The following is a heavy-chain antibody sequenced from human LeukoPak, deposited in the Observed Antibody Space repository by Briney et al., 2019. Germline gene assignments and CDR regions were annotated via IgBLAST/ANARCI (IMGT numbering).Heavy chain of an antibody. CDR1: GFTFSSYW. CDR2: IKQDGSEK. V-gene: IGHV3-7*01. D-gene: IGHD6-19*01. J-gene: IGHJ6*03. Sequence: GGSLRLSCAASGFTFSSYWMSWVRQAPGKGLEWVANIKQDGSEKYYVDSVKGRFTISRDNAKNSLYLQMNSLRAEDTAVYYCARVESIAVAGTSFYYYYYYMDVWGKGTSVTVSS. CDR3: ARVESIAVAGTSFYYYYYYMDV.